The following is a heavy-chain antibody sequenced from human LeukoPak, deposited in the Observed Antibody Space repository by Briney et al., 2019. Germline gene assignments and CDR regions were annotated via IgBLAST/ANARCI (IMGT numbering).Heavy chain of an antibody. D-gene: IGHD3-10*01. CDR3: AKSVVRGVAAYYYYYYMDV. CDR1: GGSFSGYY. J-gene: IGHJ6*03. CDR2: INHSGST. V-gene: IGHV4-34*01. Sequence: SSDTLSLTCAVYGGSFSGYYWSWIRQPPGKGLEWIGEINHSGSTNYNPSLKSRVTISVDTSKNQFSLKLSTVTAAGTAVYYCAKSVVRGVAAYYYYYYMDVWGKGTTVTISS.